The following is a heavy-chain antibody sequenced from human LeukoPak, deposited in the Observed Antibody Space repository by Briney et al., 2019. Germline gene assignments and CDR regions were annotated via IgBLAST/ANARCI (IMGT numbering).Heavy chain of an antibody. CDR2: INPKNGGS. CDR1: GYTFTYYY. CDR3: ARSGNYPDY. Sequence: GASVKVFCKASGYTFTYYYLHWVRQAPGQGLEWMGWINPKNGGSTYAQKFQGRVTMTWDTSISTAYMELSSLRSEDTAVYYCARSGNYPDYWGQGTLVTVSS. V-gene: IGHV1-2*02. D-gene: IGHD3-10*01. J-gene: IGHJ4*02.